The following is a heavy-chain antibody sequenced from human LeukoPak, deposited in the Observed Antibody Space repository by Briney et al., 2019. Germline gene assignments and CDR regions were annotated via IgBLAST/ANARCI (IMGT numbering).Heavy chain of an antibody. D-gene: IGHD6-13*01. CDR2: IYNSGST. Sequence: ASQTLSLTCTVSGGSISSGGSYWTWIRQHPGKGLEWIGYIYNSGSTYYNPSPKSRVIFSVDTSKNQFSLKLSSVTAADTAVYYCARGRAAAGVSLYYYGMDGWGQGTTVTVSS. J-gene: IGHJ6*02. CDR1: GGSISSGGSY. V-gene: IGHV4-31*03. CDR3: ARGRAAAGVSLYYYGMDG.